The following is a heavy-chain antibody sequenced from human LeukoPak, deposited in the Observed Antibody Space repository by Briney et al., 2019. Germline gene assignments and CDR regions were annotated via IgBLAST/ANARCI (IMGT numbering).Heavy chain of an antibody. Sequence: SQTLSLTCTVSGGSISSGGYSWSWIRQHPGKGLEWIGYIYYSCTTYYNPSLRSRVTRSVDTSKNQFSLRLSSVTAADTAVYYCATVTSHYYFDSWGQGTLVTVSS. CDR1: GGSISSGGYS. D-gene: IGHD4-17*01. CDR2: IYYSCTT. V-gene: IGHV4-31*03. CDR3: ATVTSHYYFDS. J-gene: IGHJ4*02.